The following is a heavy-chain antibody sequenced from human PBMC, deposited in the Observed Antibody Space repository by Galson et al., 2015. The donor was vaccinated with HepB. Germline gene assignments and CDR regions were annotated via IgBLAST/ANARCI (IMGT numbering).Heavy chain of an antibody. CDR2: IKSKTAGGTT. V-gene: IGHV3-15*01. CDR3: THYYDSSGYYSDAFDI. Sequence: SLRLSCAASGFTFTNAWLSWVRQAPGKGLEWVGRIKSKTAGGTTDYAAPVKGRFTISRDDSKITVFLQMNSLKTEDTAVYYCTHYYDSSGYYSDAFDIWGHGTMVTVSS. D-gene: IGHD3-22*01. J-gene: IGHJ3*02. CDR1: GFTFTNAW.